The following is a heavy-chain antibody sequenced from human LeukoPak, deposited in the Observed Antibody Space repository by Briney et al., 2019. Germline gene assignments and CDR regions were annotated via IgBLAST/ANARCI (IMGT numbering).Heavy chain of an antibody. J-gene: IGHJ3*02. CDR1: GGTFSSYS. CDR3: ARDGEGRDDAFDI. D-gene: IGHD3-10*01. Sequence: SVKVSCKASGGTFSSYSISCVRQAPGQGLEWMGGIIPIFGTANYAQKFQGRVTITTDESTSTAYMELSSLRSEDTAVYYCARDGEGRDDAFDIWGQGTRVTVSS. V-gene: IGHV1-69*05. CDR2: IIPIFGTA.